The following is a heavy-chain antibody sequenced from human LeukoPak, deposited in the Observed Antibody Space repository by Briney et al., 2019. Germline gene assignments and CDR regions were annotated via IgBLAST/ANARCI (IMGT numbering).Heavy chain of an antibody. CDR3: ARQGGYCSSTSCYSSTDWFDP. D-gene: IGHD2-2*02. V-gene: IGHV4-39*01. Sequence: SETLSLTCTVSGGSISSSSYCWGWIRQPPGKGLEWIGSIYYSGSTYYNPSLKSRVTISVDTSKNQFSLKLSSVTAADTAVYYCARQGGYCSSTSCYSSTDWFDPWGQGTLVTVSS. CDR1: GGSISSSSYC. J-gene: IGHJ5*02. CDR2: IYYSGST.